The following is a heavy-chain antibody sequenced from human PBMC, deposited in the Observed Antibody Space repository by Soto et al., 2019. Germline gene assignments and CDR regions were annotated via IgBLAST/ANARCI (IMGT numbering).Heavy chain of an antibody. J-gene: IGHJ6*02. CDR3: ARGDCSGGSCYGIDV. V-gene: IGHV3-48*02. CDR1: GGAFSGHT. Sequence: PGGSLRLSWTAAGGAFSGHTVSWVRQAPGKGLEWVAYIGNTLDTIYYADSVKGRFIISRDDAMKSVFLHMSSLRDDDTAVYYCARGDCSGGSCYGIDVWGRGTTVTVSS. CDR2: IGNTLDTI. D-gene: IGHD2-15*01.